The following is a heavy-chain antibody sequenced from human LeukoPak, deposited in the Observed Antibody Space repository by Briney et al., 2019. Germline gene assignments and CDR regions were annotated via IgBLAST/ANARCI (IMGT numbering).Heavy chain of an antibody. V-gene: IGHV3-21*01. Sequence: PGGSLRLSCAASGFTFSSYSMNWVRQAPGKGLEWVSSISSSSSYIYYADSVKGRFTISRDNAKNSLYLQMDSLRAEDTAVYYCARVDYDSTLFDYWGQGTLVTVSS. CDR2: ISSSSSYI. CDR3: ARVDYDSTLFDY. J-gene: IGHJ4*02. D-gene: IGHD3-22*01. CDR1: GFTFSSYS.